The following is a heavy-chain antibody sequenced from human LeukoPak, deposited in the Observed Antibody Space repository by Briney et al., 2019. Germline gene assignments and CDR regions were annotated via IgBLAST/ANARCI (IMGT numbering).Heavy chain of an antibody. J-gene: IGHJ4*02. D-gene: IGHD3-10*01. V-gene: IGHV4-59*01. Sequence: SETLSLTCTVSGGSISSYYWSWIRQPPGKGLEWIGYIYYSGSTNYNPSLTSRVTISVDTSKNQFSLKLSSVTAADTAVYYCAGWTYYYGSGSYYMGYYFDYWGQGTLVTVSS. CDR2: IYYSGST. CDR1: GGSISSYY. CDR3: AGWTYYYGSGSYYMGYYFDY.